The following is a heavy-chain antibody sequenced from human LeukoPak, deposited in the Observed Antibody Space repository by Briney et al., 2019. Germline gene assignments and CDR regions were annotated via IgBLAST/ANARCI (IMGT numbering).Heavy chain of an antibody. V-gene: IGHV3-30*02. CDR3: AKDDSSGWYEFAFDY. D-gene: IGHD6-19*01. J-gene: IGHJ4*02. CDR1: GFTFSDYY. CDR2: IRYDGSNK. Sequence: GGSLRLSCAASGFTFSDYYMSWIRQAPGKGLEWVAFIRYDGSNKYYADSVKGRFTISRDNSKNTLYLQMNSLRAEDTAVYYCAKDDSSGWYEFAFDYWGQGTLVTVSS.